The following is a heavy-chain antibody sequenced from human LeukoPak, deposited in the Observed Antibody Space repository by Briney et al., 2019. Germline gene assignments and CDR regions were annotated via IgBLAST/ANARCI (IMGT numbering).Heavy chain of an antibody. D-gene: IGHD3-10*01. Sequence: GGSLRLSCAASGFTVSSNYMSWVRQAPGKGLEWVSVIYSGGSTYYADSVKGRFTISRDNSKNTLYLQMNSLRAEDTAVYYCARARGLLSYYFDHWGQGTLVTVSS. J-gene: IGHJ4*02. CDR1: GFTVSSNY. CDR3: ARARGLLSYYFDH. CDR2: IYSGGST. V-gene: IGHV3-53*01.